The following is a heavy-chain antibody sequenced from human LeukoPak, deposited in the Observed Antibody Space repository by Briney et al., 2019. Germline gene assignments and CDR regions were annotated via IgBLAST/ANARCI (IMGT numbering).Heavy chain of an antibody. J-gene: IGHJ4*02. CDR1: GDSISTGGYY. CDR3: ARLKKAEGSLLDF. Sequence: PSQTLSLTCTVSGDSISTGGYYWNWIRQLPGKGLEWIGCIYYSGNAYYNPSLQSRVTISVDTSRNMFSLRLTSVTAADTALYYCARLKKAEGSLLDFWGQGSLVTVSS. V-gene: IGHV4-31*03. CDR2: IYYSGNA.